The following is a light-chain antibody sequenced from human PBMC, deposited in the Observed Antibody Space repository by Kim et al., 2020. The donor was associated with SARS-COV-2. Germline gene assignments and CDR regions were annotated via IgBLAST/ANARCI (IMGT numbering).Light chain of an antibody. Sequence: SSELTQDPAVSVALGQTVRITCQGDSLRSYYATWYQQKPGQAPVLVIYGKNNRPSGIPDRFSGFSSGNTASLTIAGTQAGDEADYYCNSRDSNDNGVFGG. CDR1: SLRSYY. CDR2: GKN. V-gene: IGLV3-19*01. J-gene: IGLJ2*01. CDR3: NSRDSNDNGV.